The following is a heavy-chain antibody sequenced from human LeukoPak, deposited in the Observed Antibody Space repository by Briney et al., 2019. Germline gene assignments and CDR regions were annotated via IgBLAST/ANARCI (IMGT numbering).Heavy chain of an antibody. CDR2: IYPGDSDT. D-gene: IGHD3-10*01. Sequence: GESLKISCKGSGYSFTNYWIGWVRQMPGKGLEWKGIIYPGDSDTRYSPSFQGQVTISADKSISTAYLQWSSLKASDTAMYYCARHGDTMVREIITHMDVWGQGTTVTVSS. CDR1: GYSFTNYW. CDR3: ARHGDTMVREIITHMDV. J-gene: IGHJ6*02. V-gene: IGHV5-51*01.